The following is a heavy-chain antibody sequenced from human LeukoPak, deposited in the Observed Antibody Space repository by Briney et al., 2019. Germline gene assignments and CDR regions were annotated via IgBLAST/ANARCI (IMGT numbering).Heavy chain of an antibody. J-gene: IGHJ6*03. Sequence: ASVKVSCKXSGYTFTSYDINWVRQATGQGLEWMGWMNPNSGNTGYAQKFQGRVTMTRNTSISTAYMELSSLRSEDTAVYFCARKGPANYYYYYMDVWGKGTTVTVSS. CDR1: GYTFTSYD. CDR2: MNPNSGNT. D-gene: IGHD2-2*01. V-gene: IGHV1-8*01. CDR3: ARKGPANYYYYYMDV.